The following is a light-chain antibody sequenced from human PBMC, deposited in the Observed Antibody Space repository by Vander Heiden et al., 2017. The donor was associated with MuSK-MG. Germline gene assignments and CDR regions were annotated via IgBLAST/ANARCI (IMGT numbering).Light chain of an antibody. Sequence: AIQLTQPPSSLSACVGDRVTINRRPIQGIRNDLGWYQQKPGRAPKLLIYAASSLQGGGPSRFSGSGSGTDFTLTISSLQPEDFATYYCRQDYNYPPTFGQGTKVEIK. CDR3: RQDYNYPPT. V-gene: IGKV1-6*01. CDR2: AAS. CDR1: QGIRND. J-gene: IGKJ2*01.